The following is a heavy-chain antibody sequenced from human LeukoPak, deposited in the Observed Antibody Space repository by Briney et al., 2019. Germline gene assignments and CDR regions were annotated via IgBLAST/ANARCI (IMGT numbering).Heavy chain of an antibody. J-gene: IGHJ4*02. CDR3: AKDRSSSSWYSDY. Sequence: GGSLRLSCAASGFTFSSYGMHWVRQAPGKGLEWVAVIWYDGSNKYYADSMKGRFTISGDNSKNTLYLQMNSLRAEDTAVYYCAKDRSSSSWYSDYWGQGTLVTVSS. CDR1: GFTFSSYG. CDR2: IWYDGSNK. V-gene: IGHV3-33*06. D-gene: IGHD6-13*01.